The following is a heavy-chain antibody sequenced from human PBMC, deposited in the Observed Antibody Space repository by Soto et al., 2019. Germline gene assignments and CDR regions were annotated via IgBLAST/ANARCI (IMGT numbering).Heavy chain of an antibody. Sequence: QVQLVESGGGVVQPGRSLRLSCAASGFTFSSYGMHWVRQAPGKGLEWVAVISYDGSNKYYADSVKGRFTISRDNSKNTLYLQMNSLRAEDTAVYYCAKDPAVTTYETRFDPWGQGTLVTVSS. CDR2: ISYDGSNK. CDR3: AKDPAVTTYETRFDP. J-gene: IGHJ5*02. D-gene: IGHD4-17*01. V-gene: IGHV3-30*18. CDR1: GFTFSSYG.